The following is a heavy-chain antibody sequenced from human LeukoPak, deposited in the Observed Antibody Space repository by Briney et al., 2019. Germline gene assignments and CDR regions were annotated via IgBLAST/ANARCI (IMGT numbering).Heavy chain of an antibody. CDR3: AKEDSSSWYVPYYYYMDV. CDR2: ISYDGSNK. CDR1: GFTFSSHG. J-gene: IGHJ6*03. V-gene: IGHV3-30*18. Sequence: GGSLRLSCAASGFTFSSHGMHWVRQAPGKGLEWVAVISYDGSNKYYADSVKGRFTISRDNSKNTLYLQMNSLRAEDTAVYYCAKEDSSSWYVPYYYYMDVWGKGTTVTVSS. D-gene: IGHD6-13*01.